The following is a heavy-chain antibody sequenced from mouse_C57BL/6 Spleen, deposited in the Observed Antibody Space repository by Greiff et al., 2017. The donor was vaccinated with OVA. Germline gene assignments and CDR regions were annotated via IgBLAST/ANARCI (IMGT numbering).Heavy chain of an antibody. CDR1: GYTFTSYW. D-gene: IGHD2-4*01. V-gene: IGHV1-7*01. Sequence: QVQLKESGAELAKPGASVKLSCKASGYTFTSYWMHWVKQRPGQGLEWIGYINPSSGYTQYNQKFKGKATLTADKSSSTAYMQLSSLTYEDSAVYYCARDYGAYWGQGTTLTVSS. CDR3: ARDYGAY. CDR2: INPSSGYT. J-gene: IGHJ2*01.